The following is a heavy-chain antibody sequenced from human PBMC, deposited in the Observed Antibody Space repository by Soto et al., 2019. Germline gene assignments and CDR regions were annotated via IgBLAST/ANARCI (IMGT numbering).Heavy chain of an antibody. J-gene: IGHJ4*02. Sequence: EVQLVESGGGLVQPGGSLTLSCAASGFTFSSYWMHWVRQAPGKGLVWVSRIKSDGSGTMYADSVKGRITISRDNARNTLNMEMNGLSVEGRAVYFWLRWDGAQCDGNGYLGRHWGQGTLVTVSS. CDR2: IKSDGSGT. CDR1: GFTFSSYW. V-gene: IGHV3-74*03. D-gene: IGHD5-18*01. CDR3: LRWDGAQCDGNGYLGRH.